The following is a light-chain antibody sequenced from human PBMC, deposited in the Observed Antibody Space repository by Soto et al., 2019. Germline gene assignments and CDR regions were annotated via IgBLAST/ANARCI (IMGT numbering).Light chain of an antibody. J-gene: IGKJ4*01. V-gene: IGKV3-15*01. Sequence: EIVMTQSPVTLSVSPGARAPLSCRASQSVSTNLAWYQQKPGQAPRLLIYGASTRATDIPARFSGSGSGTEFTLTISSLQSEDFAVYYCQQYNNWPLTFGGGTKVDIK. CDR1: QSVSTN. CDR3: QQYNNWPLT. CDR2: GAS.